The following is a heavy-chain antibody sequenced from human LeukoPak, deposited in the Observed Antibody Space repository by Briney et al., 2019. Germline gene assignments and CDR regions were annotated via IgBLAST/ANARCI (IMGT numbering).Heavy chain of an antibody. Sequence: PSETLSLTCTVSGGSISSFYWTWIRQPPGKELEWIGYIYHSGSTNYNPSLKSRVTISIDTSKNQFSLKLSSVTAADTAVYYCAKDYSSGWYFDDWGQGTLVTVSS. CDR3: AKDYSSGWYFDD. J-gene: IGHJ4*02. CDR1: GGSISSFY. V-gene: IGHV4-59*01. CDR2: IYHSGST. D-gene: IGHD6-19*01.